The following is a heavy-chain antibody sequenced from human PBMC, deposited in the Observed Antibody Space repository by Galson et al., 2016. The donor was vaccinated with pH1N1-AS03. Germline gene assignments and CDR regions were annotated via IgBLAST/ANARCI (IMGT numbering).Heavy chain of an antibody. D-gene: IGHD6-13*01. CDR3: AREEGGFGSNWLQSDAFDI. CDR2: MSYEGTTT. J-gene: IGHJ3*02. V-gene: IGHV3-30-3*01. Sequence: SLRLSCAASGFIFTHYSMHWVRQAPGKGLEWVAVMSYEGTTTYYADSVKSRFTISRDNSKNTLYLQMNSLRTEDTALYYCAREEGGFGSNWLQSDAFDIWGQGTMVTVSS. CDR1: GFIFTHYS.